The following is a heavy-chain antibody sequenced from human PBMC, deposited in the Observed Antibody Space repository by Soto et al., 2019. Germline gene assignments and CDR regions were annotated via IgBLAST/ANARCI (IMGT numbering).Heavy chain of an antibody. CDR2: ISYDGSNK. J-gene: IGHJ4*02. CDR3: EIYRSGWDPLDY. Sequence: QVQLVESGGGVVQPGRSLRLSCAASGFTFSSYGMHWVRQAPGKGLEWVAVISYDGSNKYYADSVKGRFTISRDNSKNTLHLQMNSRRGEDTAVYYCEIYRSGWDPLDYWWQGTLVPVSS. D-gene: IGHD6-19*01. V-gene: IGHV3-30*03. CDR1: GFTFSSYG.